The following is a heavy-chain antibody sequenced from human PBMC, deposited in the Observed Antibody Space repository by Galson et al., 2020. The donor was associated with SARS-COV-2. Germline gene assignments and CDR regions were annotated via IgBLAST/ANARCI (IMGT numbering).Heavy chain of an antibody. D-gene: IGHD4-17*01. V-gene: IGHV1-69*13. Sequence: SVKVSCKASGCTFTKDAITWVRQAPGQGLEWMGVIIPMFGTTRYAQIFQGRVTLTADASTSTAYMEISSLRSEDTAIYYCARDLGTTVTAYTTANGFDIWGQGTMVTVSS. J-gene: IGHJ3*02. CDR1: GCTFTKDA. CDR2: IIPMFGTT. CDR3: ARDLGTTVTAYTTANGFDI.